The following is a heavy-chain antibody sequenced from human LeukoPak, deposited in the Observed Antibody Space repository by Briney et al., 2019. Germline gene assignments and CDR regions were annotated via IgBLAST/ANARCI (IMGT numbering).Heavy chain of an antibody. CDR3: ARDPMGVAYYYDSSGYSNY. V-gene: IGHV3-21*01. CDR2: ISSSSSYI. D-gene: IGHD3-22*01. J-gene: IGHJ4*02. CDR1: GFIVSSNY. Sequence: PGGSLRLSCAASGFIVSSNYMTWVRQAPGKGLEWVSSISSSSSYIYYADSVKGRFTISRDNAKNSLYLQMNSLRAEDTAVYYCARDPMGVAYYYDSSGYSNYWGQGTLVTVSS.